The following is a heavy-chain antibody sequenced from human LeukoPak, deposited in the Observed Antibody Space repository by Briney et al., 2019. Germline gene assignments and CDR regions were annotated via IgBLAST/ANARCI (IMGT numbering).Heavy chain of an antibody. CDR2: IRYDGNNE. CDR3: AKDQAVAGHPLDY. Sequence: GGSLRLSRAASQFTFRNYDMHWVRQAPGKGLEWVAFIRYDGNNEYYADSVKGRFTISRDNSKNMLYLQMNSLRADDTAVYYCAKDQAVAGHPLDYWGQGTLVTVSS. CDR1: QFTFRNYD. V-gene: IGHV3-30*02. D-gene: IGHD6-19*01. J-gene: IGHJ4*02.